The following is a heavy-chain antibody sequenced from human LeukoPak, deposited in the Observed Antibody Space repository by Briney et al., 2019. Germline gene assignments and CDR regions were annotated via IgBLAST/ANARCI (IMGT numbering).Heavy chain of an antibody. D-gene: IGHD3-22*01. CDR1: GFTFSSYS. CDR2: ISSSSSYI. J-gene: IGHJ3*02. CDR3: ARGGYYGDAFDI. Sequence: GGSLRLSCAASGFTFSSYSMNWVRQASGKGLEWVSSISSSSSYIYYADSVKGRFTISRDNAKNSLYLQMNSLRAEDTAVYYCARGGYYGDAFDIWGQGTMVTVSS. V-gene: IGHV3-21*01.